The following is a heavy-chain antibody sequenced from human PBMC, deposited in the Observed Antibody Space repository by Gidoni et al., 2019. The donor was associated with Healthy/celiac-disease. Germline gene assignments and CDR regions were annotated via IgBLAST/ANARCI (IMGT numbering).Heavy chain of an antibody. CDR1: GFTFSSYG. V-gene: IGHV3-30*18. Sequence: QAQLVESGGGVVQPGRSMRLSCAASGFTFSSYGMHWVRQAPGKGLEWVAVISYDGSNKYYADSVKGRFTISRDNSKNTLYLQMNSLRAEDTAVYYCAKGNFDYWGQGTLVTVSS. J-gene: IGHJ4*02. CDR2: ISYDGSNK. CDR3: AKGNFDY.